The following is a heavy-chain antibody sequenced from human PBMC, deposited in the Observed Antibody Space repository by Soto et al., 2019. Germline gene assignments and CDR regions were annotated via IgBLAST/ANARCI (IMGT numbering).Heavy chain of an antibody. V-gene: IGHV1-8*01. CDR2: MNPNSGNT. CDR3: AREKSGYYDY. J-gene: IGHJ4*02. Sequence: QVQLVQSGAEVKKPGAPGKVPAKPLGYTFTGYDINWVRQATGQGLKWMGWMNPNSGNTGYAQKFQGRVTMTRNTSISTAYMELCSLRSEDTAVYYCAREKSGYYDYWGQGTLVTVSS. CDR1: GYTFTGYD. D-gene: IGHD3-3*01.